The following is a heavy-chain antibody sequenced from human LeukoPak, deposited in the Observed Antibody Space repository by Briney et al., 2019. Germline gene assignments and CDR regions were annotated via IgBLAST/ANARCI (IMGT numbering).Heavy chain of an antibody. Sequence: PSETLSLTCTVSGGSISSGSYYWSWIRQPAGKGLEWIGRIYTSGSTNYNPSLKSRVTISVDTSKNQFSLKLSSVTAADTAVYYCARGTITMVRGVIMGPWFDPWGQGTLVTVSS. CDR3: ARGTITMVRGVIMGPWFDP. CDR1: GGSISSGSYY. D-gene: IGHD3-10*01. V-gene: IGHV4-61*02. CDR2: IYTSGST. J-gene: IGHJ5*02.